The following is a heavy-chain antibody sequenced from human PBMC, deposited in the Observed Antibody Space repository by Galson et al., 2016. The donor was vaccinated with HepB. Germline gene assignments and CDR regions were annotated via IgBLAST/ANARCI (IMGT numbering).Heavy chain of an antibody. CDR3: ARGGGSAYYGMDV. J-gene: IGHJ6*02. D-gene: IGHD1-26*01. Sequence: SVKVSCKASGYTFTSYGISWVRQAPGQGLEWMGWISPYNGDTNYAQKLQGRVTVTTDTSASTAYMELRSLRSDDTAVYYCARGGGSAYYGMDVWGQGTTVTGSS. CDR1: GYTFTSYG. V-gene: IGHV1-18*01. CDR2: ISPYNGDT.